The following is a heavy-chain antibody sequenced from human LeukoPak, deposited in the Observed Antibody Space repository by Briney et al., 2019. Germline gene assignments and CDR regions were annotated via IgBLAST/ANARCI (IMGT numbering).Heavy chain of an antibody. D-gene: IGHD2-21*02. CDR3: AKDMGGPAYCGGDCYSRFFQH. Sequence: PGGSLRLSCAASGFTFSSYAMSWVRQAPGKGLEWASAISGSGGSTYYADSVKGRFTISRDNSKNTLYLQMNSLRAEDTAVYYCAKDMGGPAYCGGDCYSRFFQHWGQGTLVTVS. CDR2: ISGSGGST. J-gene: IGHJ1*01. V-gene: IGHV3-23*01. CDR1: GFTFSSYA.